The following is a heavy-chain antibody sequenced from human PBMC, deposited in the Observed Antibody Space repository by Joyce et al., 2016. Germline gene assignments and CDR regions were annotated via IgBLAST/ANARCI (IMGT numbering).Heavy chain of an antibody. D-gene: IGHD3/OR15-3a*01. CDR3: SREGSVDGLDLDN. V-gene: IGHV1-3*04. CDR2: INTGDVVT. Sequence: QVHLVQSGAEVKKPGASVKVSCKTSGYIFSSYVMHWERQAPGQRLEWMGWINTGDVVTKYSQKFQGRVTFTRDTSASTVYIDLSNLKSEDTAVYYCSREGSVDGLDLDNWGQGTLVTVSS. J-gene: IGHJ4*02. CDR1: GYIFSSYV.